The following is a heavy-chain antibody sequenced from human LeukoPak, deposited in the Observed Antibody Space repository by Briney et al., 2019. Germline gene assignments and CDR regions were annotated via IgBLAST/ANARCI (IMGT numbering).Heavy chain of an antibody. Sequence: PSETLSLTCTVSGGSISSGGYYWSWIRQHPGKGLEWIGYIYYSGSTYYNPSLKSRVTTSVDTSKNQFPLKLSSVTAADTAVCYCARDRGKGPWSQLPHNWFDPWGQGTLVTVSS. J-gene: IGHJ5*02. D-gene: IGHD2-2*01. CDR3: ARDRGKGPWSQLPHNWFDP. CDR1: GGSISSGGYY. CDR2: IYYSGST. V-gene: IGHV4-31*03.